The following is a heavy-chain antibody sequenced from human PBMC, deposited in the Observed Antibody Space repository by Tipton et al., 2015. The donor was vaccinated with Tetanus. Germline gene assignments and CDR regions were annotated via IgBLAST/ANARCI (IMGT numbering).Heavy chain of an antibody. J-gene: IGHJ4*02. CDR1: GASFSDYY. Sequence: TLSLTCAVYGASFSDYYWSWIRQHPGKGLEWIGNIHYSGSTFYNPSLKSRVTISVDTSKNQFSLKLNSVTAADTAVYYCARESITIFGVVSIDYWGQGTLVTVSS. V-gene: IGHV4-34*09. CDR2: IHYSGST. CDR3: ARESITIFGVVSIDY. D-gene: IGHD3-3*01.